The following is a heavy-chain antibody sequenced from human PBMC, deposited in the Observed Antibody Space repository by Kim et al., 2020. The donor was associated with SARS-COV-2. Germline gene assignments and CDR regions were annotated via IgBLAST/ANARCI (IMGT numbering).Heavy chain of an antibody. Sequence: GGSLRLSCAASGFTFSSYAMHWVRQAPGKGLEWVAVISYDGSNKYYADSVKGRFTISRDNSKNTLYLQMNSLRAEDTAVYYCARDAYIWGSYRALDYWGQGTLVTVSS. D-gene: IGHD3-16*02. CDR3: ARDAYIWGSYRALDY. CDR1: GFTFSSYA. V-gene: IGHV3-30-3*01. CDR2: ISYDGSNK. J-gene: IGHJ4*02.